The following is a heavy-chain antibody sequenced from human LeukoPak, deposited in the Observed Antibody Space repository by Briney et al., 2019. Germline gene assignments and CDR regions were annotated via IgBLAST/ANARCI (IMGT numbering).Heavy chain of an antibody. J-gene: IGHJ4*02. CDR3: ARDYGGTATHFDY. CDR2: IFTSGIT. CDR1: GGSISIYY. D-gene: IGHD4-23*01. Sequence: SETLSLTCTVSGGSISIYYWTWIRQPAGKGLEWIGRIFTSGITNYNPSLKSRVTMSVDTSKNQFSLNLSSVTAADTAVYYCARDYGGTATHFDYWGQGTLVTVSS. V-gene: IGHV4-4*07.